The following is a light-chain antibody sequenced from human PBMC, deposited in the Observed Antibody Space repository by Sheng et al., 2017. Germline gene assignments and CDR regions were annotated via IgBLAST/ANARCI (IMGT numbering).Light chain of an antibody. CDR2: DVG. Sequence: SYVLSQPPSVSVAPGETAKIACGGENIGRKSVHWYQQKPGQAPVLVVYDVGDRPSEIPERLAGSKSGNMATLTISRVEDGDEADYYCQVWDSSSDHYVFGTGTTVTVL. J-gene: IGLJ1*01. CDR3: QVWDSSSDHYV. CDR1: NIGRKS. V-gene: IGLV3-21*02.